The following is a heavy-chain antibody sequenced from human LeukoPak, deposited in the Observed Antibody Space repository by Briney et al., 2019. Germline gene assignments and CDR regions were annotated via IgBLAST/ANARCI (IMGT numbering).Heavy chain of an antibody. CDR1: GGTLSSYA. CDR3: ASPPRGNTKGAFDI. V-gene: IGHV1-69*01. D-gene: IGHD1-1*01. CDR2: IIPIFGTA. Sequence: SVKVSCKASGGTLSSYAISWVRQAPGQGLEWMGGIIPIFGTANYAQKFQGRVTITADESTSTAYMELSSLRSEDTAVYYCASPPRGNTKGAFDIWGQGTMVTVSS. J-gene: IGHJ3*02.